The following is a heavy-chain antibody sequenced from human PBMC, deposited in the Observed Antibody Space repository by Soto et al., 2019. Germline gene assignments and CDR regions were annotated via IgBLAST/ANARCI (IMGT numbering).Heavy chain of an antibody. J-gene: IGHJ6*02. CDR2: INTYNGNT. Sequence: ASVKVSCKASGYTFSSYGITWLRQAPGQGLEWMGWINTYNGNTNYEQNFQGRVTMTTDTSTSTAYMELRSLRSDDTAVYYCARGGTAMVPHVLVYYCGMDVWGQ. CDR1: GYTFSSYG. D-gene: IGHD5-18*01. V-gene: IGHV1-18*01. CDR3: ARGGTAMVPHVLVYYCGMDV.